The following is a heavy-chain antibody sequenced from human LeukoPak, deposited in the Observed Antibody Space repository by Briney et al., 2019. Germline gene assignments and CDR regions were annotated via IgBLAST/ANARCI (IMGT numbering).Heavy chain of an antibody. D-gene: IGHD6-19*01. CDR3: ARANIAVAGAFDP. Sequence: SETLSLTCTVSGGSISSYYWSWIRQPPGKGPEWIGYIYYSGSTNYNPSLKSRVTISVDTSKNQFSLKLSSVTAADTAVHYCARANIAVAGAFDPWGQGTLVTVSS. CDR1: GGSISSYY. J-gene: IGHJ5*02. CDR2: IYYSGST. V-gene: IGHV4-59*01.